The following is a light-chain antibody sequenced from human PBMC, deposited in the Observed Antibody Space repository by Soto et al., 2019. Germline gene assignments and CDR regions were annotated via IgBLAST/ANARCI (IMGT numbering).Light chain of an antibody. V-gene: IGKV1-39*01. CDR2: AAS. CDR1: QSISSY. J-gene: IGKJ1*01. Sequence: DIQVTQSPSSRSASEGGRVTITCRASQSISSYLNWYQQKPGKAPKLLIYAASSLQSGVPSRFSGSGSGTDFTLTISSLQPEDFATYHCQQSYSTLWTFGQGTKVDIK. CDR3: QQSYSTLWT.